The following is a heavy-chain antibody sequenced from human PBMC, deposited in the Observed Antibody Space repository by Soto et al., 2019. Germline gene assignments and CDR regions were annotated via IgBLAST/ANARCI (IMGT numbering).Heavy chain of an antibody. J-gene: IGHJ4*02. D-gene: IGHD6-13*01. CDR3: ARYRREAVAGYTLDY. CDR1: GGSISSNY. CDR2: VYNSGST. Sequence: PSETLSLTCTVSGGSISSNYWTWIRQPPGKGLEWIGYVYNSGSTNYNPSLKSRATISEDTSRSQFSLKVNSMTAADTAVYYCARYRREAVAGYTLDYWGQGILVTVSS. V-gene: IGHV4-59*01.